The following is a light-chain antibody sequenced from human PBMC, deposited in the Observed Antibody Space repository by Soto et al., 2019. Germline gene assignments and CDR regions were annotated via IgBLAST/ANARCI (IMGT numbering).Light chain of an antibody. CDR2: KAS. Sequence: DIQMTQSPSTLSASVGDRVTITCRASQSISNWLAWYQQKPGKAPNLLIYKASNLESGVPSRFSGSGSGTEFTLSISSLQPDDLATYYCQQYDSYPRTFGQGTKVEIK. J-gene: IGKJ1*01. V-gene: IGKV1-5*03. CDR1: QSISNW. CDR3: QQYDSYPRT.